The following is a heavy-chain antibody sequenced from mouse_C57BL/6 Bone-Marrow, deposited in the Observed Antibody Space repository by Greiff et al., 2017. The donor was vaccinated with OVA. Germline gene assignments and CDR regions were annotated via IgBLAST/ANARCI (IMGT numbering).Heavy chain of an antibody. Sequence: EVKLQESGPGLVKPSQSLSLTCSVTGYSITSGYYWNWIRQFPGNKLEWMGYISYDGSNNYNPSLKNRISITRDTSKNQFFLKLNSVTTEDTATYYCARERTYYSNVYYFDYWGQGTTLTVSS. CDR3: ARERTYYSNVYYFDY. J-gene: IGHJ2*01. CDR2: ISYDGSN. CDR1: GYSITSGYY. D-gene: IGHD2-5*01. V-gene: IGHV3-6*01.